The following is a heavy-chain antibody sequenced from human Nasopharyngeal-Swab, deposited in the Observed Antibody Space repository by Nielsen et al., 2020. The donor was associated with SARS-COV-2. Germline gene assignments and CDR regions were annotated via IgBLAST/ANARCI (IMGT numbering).Heavy chain of an antibody. Sequence: GGSLRLSCVASGVIFSKYWMHWVRQAPGKGLVLVSRVNQDGSRTDYADSVWGRFTISRDNAKNTLYLQMNSLRVEDTAVYYCVKHQGSSSDQWGQGTLVTVSS. V-gene: IGHV3-74*01. J-gene: IGHJ4*02. CDR2: VNQDGSRT. CDR1: GVIFSKYW. CDR3: VKHQGSSSDQ.